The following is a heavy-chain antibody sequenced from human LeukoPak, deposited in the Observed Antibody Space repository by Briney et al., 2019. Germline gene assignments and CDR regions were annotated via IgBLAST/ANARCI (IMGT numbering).Heavy chain of an antibody. V-gene: IGHV4-59*08. CDR1: GGSISSYY. Sequence: LETLSLTCTVSGGSISSYYWSWIRQPPGKGLEWIGYIYYSGSTYYNPSLKTRVNISVDTSKNQFSLKLSSVTAADTAVYYCARRRGDYGSGELNVWGQGTMVTVSS. CDR3: ARRRGDYGSGELNV. J-gene: IGHJ3*01. CDR2: IYYSGST. D-gene: IGHD3-10*01.